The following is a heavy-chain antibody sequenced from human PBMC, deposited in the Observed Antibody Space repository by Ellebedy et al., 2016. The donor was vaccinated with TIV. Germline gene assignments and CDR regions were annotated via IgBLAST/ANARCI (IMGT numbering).Heavy chain of an antibody. CDR3: AKDRTPGDGYWVFDF. CDR1: GFSFSSYA. CDR2: IVGSGGS. D-gene: IGHD5-18*01. Sequence: PGGSLRLSCAASGFSFSSYAMSWVRPAPGKGLEWVSGIVGSGGSSYADSVKGRFTISRDNSRSTLDLQMSSLRAEDTAVYYCAKDRTPGDGYWVFDFWGQGTLVTVST. V-gene: IGHV3-23*01. J-gene: IGHJ4*02.